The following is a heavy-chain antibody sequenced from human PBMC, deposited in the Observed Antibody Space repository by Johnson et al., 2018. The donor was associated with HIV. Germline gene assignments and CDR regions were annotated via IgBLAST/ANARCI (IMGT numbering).Heavy chain of an antibody. Sequence: VQLVESGGGVVQPGRSLRLSCAASGFTFSSYAMHWVRQAPGKGLEWVAVISYDGSNKYYADSVKGRFTISRDNSKNTLYLQMNSLRAEETAVYYCAKNSAAFDIWGQGTMVTVSS. CDR2: ISYDGSNK. CDR3: AKNSAAFDI. D-gene: IGHD2/OR15-2a*01. V-gene: IGHV3-30-3*01. J-gene: IGHJ3*02. CDR1: GFTFSSYA.